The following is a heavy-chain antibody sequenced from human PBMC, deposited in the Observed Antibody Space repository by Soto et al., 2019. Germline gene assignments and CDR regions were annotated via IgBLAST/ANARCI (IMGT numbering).Heavy chain of an antibody. D-gene: IGHD3-10*01. Sequence: FLTLSCAASGFTFSSYCTHWVRQAPGKGLEWVAVISYDGSNKYYADSVKGRFTISRDNSKNTLYLQMNSLRAEDTAVYYCAKDSIWFGELFGYFDYWGQGTLVTVS. CDR3: AKDSIWFGELFGYFDY. CDR2: ISYDGSNK. CDR1: GFTFSSYC. V-gene: IGHV3-30*18. J-gene: IGHJ4*02.